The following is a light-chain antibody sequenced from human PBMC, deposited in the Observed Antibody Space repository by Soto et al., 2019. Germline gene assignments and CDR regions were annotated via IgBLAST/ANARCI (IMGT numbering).Light chain of an antibody. CDR2: EDS. J-gene: IGLJ1*01. Sequence: SALTQPASVSGSPGQSITVSCTGSRNDVGNYNLVSWYQQSPGKAPKPLIYEDSKRPSGVSNRFSGSKSGDTASLTISGLQTEDEADYYCCSYTGATTAYVFGTGTKVTVL. V-gene: IGLV2-23*01. CDR1: RNDVGNYNL. CDR3: CSYTGATTAYV.